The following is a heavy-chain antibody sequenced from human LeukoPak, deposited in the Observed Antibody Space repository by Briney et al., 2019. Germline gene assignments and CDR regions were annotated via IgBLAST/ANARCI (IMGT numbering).Heavy chain of an antibody. CDR3: ARRPAITGTDAAFDI. CDR2: IYYSGST. Sequence: SETLSLTCTVSGGSISSSSYYWGWIRQPPGKGLEWIGSIYYSGSTYYNPSLKIRVTISVDASKNQFSLKLSSVTAADTAVYYCARRPAITGTDAAFDIWGQGTMVTVSS. CDR1: GGSISSSSYY. V-gene: IGHV4-39*01. J-gene: IGHJ3*02. D-gene: IGHD1-14*01.